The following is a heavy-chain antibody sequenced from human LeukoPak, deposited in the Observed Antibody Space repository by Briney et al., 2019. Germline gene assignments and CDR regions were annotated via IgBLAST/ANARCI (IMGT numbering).Heavy chain of an antibody. CDR1: GCTFTGYY. CDR3: ARGDCSSTSCYIINWFDP. Sequence: GASVKVSCKASGCTFTGYYMHWVRQAPGQGLEWMGWINPNSGGTNYAQKFQGRVTMTRDTSISTAYMELSRLRSDDTAVYYCARGDCSSTSCYIINWFDPWGQGTLVTVSS. J-gene: IGHJ5*02. CDR2: INPNSGGT. D-gene: IGHD2-2*01. V-gene: IGHV1-2*02.